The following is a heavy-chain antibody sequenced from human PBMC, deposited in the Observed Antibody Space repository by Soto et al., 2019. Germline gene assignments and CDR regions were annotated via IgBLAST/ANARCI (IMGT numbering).Heavy chain of an antibody. CDR2: ISGSGGST. Sequence: EVQLLESGGGLVQPGGSLRLSCAASGFTFSSYAMSWVRQAPGKGLEWVSAISGSGGSTYYADSVKGRFTISRDNSKNTLYLQMNSLRAEDTAVYYCAKDLDYDILTGSYYPPTPYDYWGQGTLVTVSS. J-gene: IGHJ4*02. V-gene: IGHV3-23*01. CDR1: GFTFSSYA. CDR3: AKDLDYDILTGSYYPPTPYDY. D-gene: IGHD3-9*01.